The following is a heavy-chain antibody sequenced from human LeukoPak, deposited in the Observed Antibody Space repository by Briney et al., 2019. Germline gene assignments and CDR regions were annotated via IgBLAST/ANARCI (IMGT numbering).Heavy chain of an antibody. CDR2: IWYDGSNK. D-gene: IGHD1-14*01. V-gene: IGHV3-33*01. J-gene: IGHJ4*02. CDR3: ARDRNREYPDYFDY. CDR1: GFTFSSYG. Sequence: GGSLRLSCAASGFTFSSYGMPWVRQAPGKGLEWVAVIWYDGSNKYYADSVKGRFTISRDNSKNTLYLQMNSLRAEDTAVYYCARDRNREYPDYFDYWGQGTLVTVSS.